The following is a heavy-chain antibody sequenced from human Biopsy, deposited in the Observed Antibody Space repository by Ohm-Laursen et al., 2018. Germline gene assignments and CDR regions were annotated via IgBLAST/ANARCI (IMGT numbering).Heavy chain of an antibody. J-gene: IGHJ4*01. CDR2: ISSGGSTI. CDR1: GFTFSNYQ. CDR3: GRSYGIMAAPVHL. D-gene: IGHD3-16*01. Sequence: SLRLSCAASGFTFSNYQMSWIRQTPGKGLEWVSHISSGGSTIFHADSVKGRFTISRDDAKGSLYLQMTILRAEDTAVYYCGRSYGIMAAPVHLWGQGTLVTVSS. V-gene: IGHV3-11*01.